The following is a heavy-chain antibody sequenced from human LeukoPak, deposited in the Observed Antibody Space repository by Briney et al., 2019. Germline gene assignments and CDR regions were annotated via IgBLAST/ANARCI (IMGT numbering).Heavy chain of an antibody. Sequence: GGSLRLSCAASGFTFSSYAMHWVRQAAGKGLVYVSAISSDGGSTYYADSVKGRFTISRDNSKNTLYLQMGSLRAEDMAVYYCATAAETKGAFDIWGQGTMVTVSS. CDR1: GFTFSSYA. D-gene: IGHD1-14*01. CDR3: ATAAETKGAFDI. J-gene: IGHJ3*02. V-gene: IGHV3-64*02. CDR2: ISSDGGST.